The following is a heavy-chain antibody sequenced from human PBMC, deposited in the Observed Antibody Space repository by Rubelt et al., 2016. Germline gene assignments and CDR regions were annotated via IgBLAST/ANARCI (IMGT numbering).Heavy chain of an antibody. CDR1: GGTFSGYQ. Sequence: QVQLQQWGAGLLKPSETLSLTCAVYGGTFSGYQWSWIRQPPGKGLEWIGEINHRGSTNHNPSLQRRVPISEDSPKNQFSMKLTSVTAADTAVYHCAGESMMGLQPLDWFDTWGQGTLVTVSS. CDR2: INHRGST. J-gene: IGHJ5*02. V-gene: IGHV4-34*01. CDR3: AGESMMGLQPLDWFDT. D-gene: IGHD3-16*01.